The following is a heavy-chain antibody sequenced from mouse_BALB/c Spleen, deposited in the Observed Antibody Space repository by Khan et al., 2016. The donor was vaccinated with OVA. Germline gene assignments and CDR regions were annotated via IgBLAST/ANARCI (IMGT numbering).Heavy chain of an antibody. V-gene: IGHV3-2*02. J-gene: IGHJ4*01. CDR3: ANELGRYYAMDY. D-gene: IGHD4-1*01. Sequence: EVQLQESGPGLVKPSQSLSLTCTVTGYSITRDYAWNWIRQFPGNKLEWMGYITNSGSTNYNPSLKSRISITRDTSKNQFFLQLNSVTTEDTATYYCANELGRYYAMDYWGQGTSVTVSS. CDR2: ITNSGST. CDR1: GYSITRDYA.